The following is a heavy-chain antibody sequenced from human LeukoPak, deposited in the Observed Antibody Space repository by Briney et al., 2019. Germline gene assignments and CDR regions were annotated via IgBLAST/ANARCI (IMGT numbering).Heavy chain of an antibody. D-gene: IGHD3-3*01. V-gene: IGHV3-30*18. CDR2: ISYDGSNK. CDR1: GFTFSSYG. Sequence: QPGGSLRLSCAASGFTFSSYGMHWVRQAPGKGLEWVAVISYDGSNKYYADSVKGRFTISRDNSKNTLYLQMNSLRAEDTAVYYRAKGYDFWSGYTLLADYWGQGTLVTVSS. J-gene: IGHJ4*02. CDR3: AKGYDFWSGYTLLADY.